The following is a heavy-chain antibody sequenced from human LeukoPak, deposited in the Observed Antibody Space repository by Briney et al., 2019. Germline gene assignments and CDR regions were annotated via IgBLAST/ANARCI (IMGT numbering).Heavy chain of an antibody. CDR3: AIEQYYDSSGYSNWFDP. CDR1: VGTFSSYD. V-gene: IGHV1-69*05. CDR2: CISIFCTE. D-gene: IGHD3-22*01. Sequence: SVKVSCKVSVGTFSSYDISGVRQAPGQALVWVGRCISIFCTEQYTQKFQGRVTTTTDESTSTAYMELSSLRSEYTAVYYCAIEQYYDSSGYSNWFDPWGQGTLVTASS. J-gene: IGHJ5*02.